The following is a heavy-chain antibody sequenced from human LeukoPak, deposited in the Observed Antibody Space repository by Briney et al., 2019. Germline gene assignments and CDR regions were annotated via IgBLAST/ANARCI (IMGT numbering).Heavy chain of an antibody. CDR1: GYTLTELS. V-gene: IGHV1-24*01. J-gene: IGHJ4*02. CDR2: FDPEDGET. Sequence: ASVKVSCKXSGYTLTELSMHWVRQAPGKGLEWMGGFDPEDGETIYAQKFQGRVTMTEDTSTDTAYMELSSLRSEDTAVYYCATRPTYWGIAVAAAGEGVYFDYWGQGTLVTVSS. CDR3: ATRPTYWGIAVAAAGEGVYFDY. D-gene: IGHD6-19*01.